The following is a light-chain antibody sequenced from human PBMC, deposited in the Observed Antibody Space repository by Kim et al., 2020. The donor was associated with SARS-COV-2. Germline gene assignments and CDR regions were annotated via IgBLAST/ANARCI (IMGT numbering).Light chain of an antibody. CDR2: AAS. CDR3: QQTYGAPHT. V-gene: IGKV1-39*01. Sequence: GDRVTITCRASRSVGTSLNWYQQKPGKAPKLLMYAASHLHGGVPSRFSGSGSVTDFTLTITSLQPDDSATYYCQQTYGAPHTFGQGTKVDIK. CDR1: RSVGTS. J-gene: IGKJ2*01.